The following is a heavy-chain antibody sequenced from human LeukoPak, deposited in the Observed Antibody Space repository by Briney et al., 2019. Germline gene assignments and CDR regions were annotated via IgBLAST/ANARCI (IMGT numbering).Heavy chain of an antibody. D-gene: IGHD2-21*01. V-gene: IGHV3-7*01. Sequence: RGSLRLSCIISGFTSSSYLTCWVSHAPQKRHECVVHINQGARDTPNVNSVKGRFTVSRDNAKKSLYLQMNSLRAEDTAVYYCANLNLIPGEDYFDYWGQGTLVSVSS. CDR2: INQGARDT. CDR3: ANLNLIPGEDYFDY. CDR1: GFTSSSYL. J-gene: IGHJ4*02.